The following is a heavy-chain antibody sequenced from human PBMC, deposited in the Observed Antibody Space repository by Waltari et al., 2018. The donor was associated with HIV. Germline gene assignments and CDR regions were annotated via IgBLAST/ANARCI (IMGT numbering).Heavy chain of an antibody. D-gene: IGHD2-15*01. J-gene: IGHJ4*02. CDR2: INPDNGGT. CDR3: ARDICNGGSCYSYYFDY. V-gene: IGHV1-2*02. CDR1: GYTFTGYY. Sequence: QVQLVQSGAEVKKPRASVKVSCKASGYTFTGYYMHWVRQAPGQGLEWMGWINPDNGGTKYAQKFQGRVTMTRDTSISTAYMELSRLRSDDTAVYYCARDICNGGSCYSYYFDYWGQGTLVTVSS.